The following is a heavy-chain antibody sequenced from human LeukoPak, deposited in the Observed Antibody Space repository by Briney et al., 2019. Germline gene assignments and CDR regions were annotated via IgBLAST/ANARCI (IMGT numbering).Heavy chain of an antibody. Sequence: GGSLRLSCAASGFTFSDYSMNWVRQAPGKGLEWISYIGIDSGNTNYADSVKGRFTISGDKAKNSLYLQMNSLRVEDTAVYYCAGDYKYAFDNWGQGTLVTVSS. D-gene: IGHD5-24*01. CDR1: GFTFSDYS. V-gene: IGHV3-48*01. CDR2: IGIDSGNT. J-gene: IGHJ4*02. CDR3: AGDYKYAFDN.